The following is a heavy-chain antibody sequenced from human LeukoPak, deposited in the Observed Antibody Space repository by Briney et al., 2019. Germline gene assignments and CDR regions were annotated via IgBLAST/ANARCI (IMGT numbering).Heavy chain of an antibody. CDR1: GFTLTNAW. CDR2: IKGKTAGGTT. V-gene: IGHV3-15*01. D-gene: IGHD5/OR15-5a*01. J-gene: IGHJ4*02. CDR3: TTVNVVSTSDF. Sequence: GGPLRLSCAVSGFTLTNAWMSWVRLAPGKGLEWVGRIKGKTAGGTTDYAAPVKGRFTISGDDSKNMMYLQMNSLKTEDTAVYYCTTVNVVSTSDFWGQGTLVTVSS.